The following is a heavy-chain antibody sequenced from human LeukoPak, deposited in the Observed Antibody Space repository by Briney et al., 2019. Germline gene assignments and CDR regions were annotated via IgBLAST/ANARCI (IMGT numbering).Heavy chain of an antibody. Sequence: TGGSLRLSCAASGFTFSSYSMNWVRQAPGKGLEWVSSISSSSSYIYYADSVKGRFTISRDNAKNSLYLQMNSLRAEDTAVYYCAREIRSSSWQSHWGQGTLVTVSS. J-gene: IGHJ4*02. V-gene: IGHV3-21*01. CDR1: GFTFSSYS. CDR2: ISSSSSYI. CDR3: AREIRSSSWQSH. D-gene: IGHD6-13*01.